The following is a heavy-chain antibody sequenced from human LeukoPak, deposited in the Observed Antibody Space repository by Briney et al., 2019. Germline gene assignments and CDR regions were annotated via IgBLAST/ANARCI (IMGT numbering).Heavy chain of an antibody. CDR3: AKAPLGSCRGAWCCYLDV. D-gene: IGHD2-15*01. Sequence: PGGSLRLSRGASRFTFSTYAMSWVRQTPWKGLEWVSAISGSDPGTYYADSVKGRFAISRDNSKNTLYLQMNSLRAEDTAIYYCAKAPLGSCRGAWCCYLDVWGKGTTVTVSS. CDR1: RFTFSTYA. J-gene: IGHJ6*03. CDR2: ISGSDPGT. V-gene: IGHV3-23*01.